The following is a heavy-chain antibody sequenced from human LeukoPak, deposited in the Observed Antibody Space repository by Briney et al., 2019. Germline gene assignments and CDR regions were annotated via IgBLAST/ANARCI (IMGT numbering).Heavy chain of an antibody. CDR1: GFTFNYYG. V-gene: IGHV3-21*01. J-gene: IGHJ4*02. Sequence: GGSLRLSCAVSGFTFNYYGMNWVRQAPGKGLEWVSSISSDGTYIYYADSVKGRFTISRDTAKKSLYLHMNSLSVEDTAVYYCARAPRGYDLWSGYYPDYWGQGTLVTVSS. CDR2: ISSDGTYI. CDR3: ARAPRGYDLWSGYYPDY. D-gene: IGHD3-3*01.